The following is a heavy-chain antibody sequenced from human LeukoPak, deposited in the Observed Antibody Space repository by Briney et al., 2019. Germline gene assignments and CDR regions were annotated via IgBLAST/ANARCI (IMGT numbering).Heavy chain of an antibody. CDR2: LYISGST. Sequence: SETLSLTCTVSGASISSYYYNWIRQTAGRGLEWIGRLYISGSTDYNPSLKSRVTISVDTSNNQFSQNLNSVTAADTAVYFCARDLSGSLYFDYWGQGVLVTVSS. CDR1: GASISSYY. J-gene: IGHJ4*02. D-gene: IGHD3-10*01. V-gene: IGHV4-4*07. CDR3: ARDLSGSLYFDY.